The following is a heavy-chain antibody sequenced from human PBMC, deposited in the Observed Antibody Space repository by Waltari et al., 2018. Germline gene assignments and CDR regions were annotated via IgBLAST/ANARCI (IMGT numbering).Heavy chain of an antibody. CDR1: GFTFVSNG. J-gene: IGHJ4*02. D-gene: IGHD3-16*01. Sequence: EVQLVESGGGLVQPGGSLRLSCAASGFTFVSNGMHWVRQGPGKGLAWGARSKEEGTFTTHADSVKGRFTISRDNAKNTLFLEMNGLRVEDTAVYYCVRDLAGVGGQWGQGTLVTVSA. CDR2: SKEEGTFT. CDR3: VRDLAGVGGQ. V-gene: IGHV3-74*01.